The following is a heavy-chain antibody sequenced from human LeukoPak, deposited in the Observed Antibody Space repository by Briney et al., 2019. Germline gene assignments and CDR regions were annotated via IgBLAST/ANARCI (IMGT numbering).Heavy chain of an antibody. CDR1: QFTFRTYA. D-gene: IGHD1-26*01. Sequence: QSGGSLRLSCETSQFTFRTYAMHWVRQAPGKGLEWVALITYDGSSKYYADSVRGRFSISRDNSKNTLYLEMNSLRRDDTAVYFCARVHTERASLPPFDHWGQGSLVTVSS. V-gene: IGHV3-30*04. J-gene: IGHJ4*02. CDR2: ITYDGSSK. CDR3: ARVHTERASLPPFDH.